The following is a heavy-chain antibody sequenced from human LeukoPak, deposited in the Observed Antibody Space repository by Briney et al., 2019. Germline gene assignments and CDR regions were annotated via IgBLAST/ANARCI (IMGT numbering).Heavy chain of an antibody. Sequence: ASVKVSCKASGYTFTGYYMHWVRQAPGQGLEWMGWINPNSGGTNYAQRFQGRVTMTRDTSISTAYMELSRLRSDDTAVYYCARDVRHDILTGYSDYFDYWGQGTLVTVSS. CDR2: INPNSGGT. J-gene: IGHJ4*02. CDR1: GYTFTGYY. V-gene: IGHV1-2*02. D-gene: IGHD3-9*01. CDR3: ARDVRHDILTGYSDYFDY.